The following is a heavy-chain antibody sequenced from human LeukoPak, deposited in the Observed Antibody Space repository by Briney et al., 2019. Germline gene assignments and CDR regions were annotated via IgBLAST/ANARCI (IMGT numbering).Heavy chain of an antibody. Sequence: PGGSLRLSCIVSGFTFSSYEMNWVRQVPGKGLEWLSYISGSGSTIYYADSVKGRFTMSRDNAKNSLYLQMNSLGVEDTALYYCARDWRGGTDYWGQGTLVTVSS. D-gene: IGHD2-15*01. CDR2: ISGSGSTI. CDR3: ARDWRGGTDY. CDR1: GFTFSSYE. V-gene: IGHV3-48*03. J-gene: IGHJ4*02.